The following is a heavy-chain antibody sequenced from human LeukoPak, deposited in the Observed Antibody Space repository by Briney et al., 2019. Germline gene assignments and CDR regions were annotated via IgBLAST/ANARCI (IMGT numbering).Heavy chain of an antibody. D-gene: IGHD2/OR15-2a*01. J-gene: IGHJ3*02. Sequence: GGSLRLSCAASGFSFSSYGMHWVRQAPGKGLEWVAVISYDGRNKYYADSVKGRFTISRDNSKNTLYLQMNSLRAEDTAVYYCASGNSVGAFDIWGQGTMVTVSS. CDR1: GFSFSSYG. CDR3: ASGNSVGAFDI. V-gene: IGHV3-30*03. CDR2: ISYDGRNK.